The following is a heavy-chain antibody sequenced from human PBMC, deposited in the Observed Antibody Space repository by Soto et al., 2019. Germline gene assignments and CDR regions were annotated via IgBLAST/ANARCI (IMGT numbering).Heavy chain of an antibody. D-gene: IGHD2-15*01. J-gene: IGHJ3*02. CDR1: GYTFTGYY. Sequence: ASVKVSCKASGYTFTGYYMHWVRHAPGQGLEWMGWINPNSGGTNYAQKFQGWVTMTRDTSISTAYMELSRLRSDDTAVYYCARESYCSGGSCYLEPAFDIWGQGTMVTVSS. V-gene: IGHV1-2*04. CDR3: ARESYCSGGSCYLEPAFDI. CDR2: INPNSGGT.